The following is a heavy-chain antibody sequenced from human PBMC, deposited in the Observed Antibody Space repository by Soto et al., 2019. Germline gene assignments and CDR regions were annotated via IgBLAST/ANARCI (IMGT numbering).Heavy chain of an antibody. D-gene: IGHD3-10*01. CDR2: INAGNGNT. CDR1: GYTFTSYA. J-gene: IGHJ6*02. Sequence: ASVKVSCKASGYTFTSYAMHWVRQAPGQRLEWMGWINAGNGNTKYSQKFQGRVTITADESTSTAYMELSSLRSEDTAVYYCARDVGFGEFYYYYGMDVWGQGTTVTVSS. CDR3: ARDVGFGEFYYYYGMDV. V-gene: IGHV1-3*01.